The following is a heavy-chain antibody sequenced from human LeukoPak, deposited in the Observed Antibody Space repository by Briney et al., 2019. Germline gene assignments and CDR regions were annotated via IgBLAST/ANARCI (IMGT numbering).Heavy chain of an antibody. Sequence: SETLSLTCTVSGGSISSYYWSWGRQPPGKGLGWVGYIYYSGSTNYNPSLKSRVIISVATSKNQFSLKLTSVIAADTALYYCARAGWFGELYGPLDFWGQGTLVTVSA. CDR1: GGSISSYY. J-gene: IGHJ4*02. CDR3: ARAGWFGELYGPLDF. CDR2: IYYSGST. V-gene: IGHV4-59*12. D-gene: IGHD3-10*01.